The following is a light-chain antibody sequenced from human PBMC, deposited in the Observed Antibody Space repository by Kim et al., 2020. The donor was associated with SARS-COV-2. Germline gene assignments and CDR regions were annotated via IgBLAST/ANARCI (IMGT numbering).Light chain of an antibody. J-gene: IGLJ2*01. CDR2: QDS. Sequence: SYELTQPPSVSVSPGQTASITCSGDKLGDKYACWYQQKPGQSPVLVIYQDSKRPSVIPERFSGSNSGNTATLTISGTQAMDEADHYCQAWDSSTPEVFGG. CDR3: QAWDSSTPEV. V-gene: IGLV3-1*01. CDR1: KLGDKY.